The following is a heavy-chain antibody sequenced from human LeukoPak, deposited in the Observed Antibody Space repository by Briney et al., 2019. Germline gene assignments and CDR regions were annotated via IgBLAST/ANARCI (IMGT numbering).Heavy chain of an antibody. Sequence: GSLRLSCLTSGFTLSTNAMSWVRQAPGKGLEWISGISGSGASTYYADSVKGRFTISRDDSRNTLYLQMNSLRGDDTVVYYCAKDVGKWESLHFFDYWGQGTLVTVSS. CDR2: ISGSGAST. CDR3: AKDVGKWESLHFFDY. J-gene: IGHJ4*02. CDR1: GFTLSTNA. V-gene: IGHV3-23*01. D-gene: IGHD1-26*01.